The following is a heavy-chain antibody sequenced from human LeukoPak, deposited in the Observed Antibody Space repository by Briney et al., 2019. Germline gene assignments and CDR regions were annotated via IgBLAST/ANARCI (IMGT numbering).Heavy chain of an antibody. CDR1: GFTFSSYG. V-gene: IGHV3-33*01. Sequence: GGSLRLSCAASGFTFSSYGMHWVRQAPGKGLEWVAVIWYDGSNKYYADSVKGRFTISRDNSKNTLYLQMNSVRAEDTAVYYCARDRDYYDSSGSERHYFDYWGQGTLVTVSS. D-gene: IGHD3-22*01. J-gene: IGHJ4*02. CDR3: ARDRDYYDSSGSERHYFDY. CDR2: IWYDGSNK.